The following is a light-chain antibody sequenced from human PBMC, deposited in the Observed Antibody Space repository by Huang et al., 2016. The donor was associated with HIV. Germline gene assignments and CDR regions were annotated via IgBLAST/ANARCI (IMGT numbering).Light chain of an antibody. J-gene: IGKJ4*01. CDR2: ATS. CDR1: QDIGTY. CDR3: QQLHSYPLT. V-gene: IGKV1-9*01. Sequence: IQLTQSPSSLSASIGDRVTITCRASQDIGTYLAWYEQKPGKAPKLLIYATSTLPSGVPSSFSGSGSGTNFTLTINNVQPENFATYYCQQLHSYPLTFGGGARVEIK.